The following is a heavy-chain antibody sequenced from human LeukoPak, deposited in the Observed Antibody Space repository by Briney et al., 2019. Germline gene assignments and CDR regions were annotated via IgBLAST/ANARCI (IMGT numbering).Heavy chain of an antibody. CDR1: GXTFSRYA. CDR2: SSGDST. Sequence: PGGSLRLSCAASGXTFSRYAMSWVRQAPGKGLEWVSVSSGDSTYYADSVKGRFTISRDNPKNTLYLQMNSLRAEDTAVYYCAKGLNGETWRGGFDYWGQGTLVTVSS. J-gene: IGHJ4*02. D-gene: IGHD3-10*01. CDR3: AKGLNGETWRGGFDY. V-gene: IGHV3-23*01.